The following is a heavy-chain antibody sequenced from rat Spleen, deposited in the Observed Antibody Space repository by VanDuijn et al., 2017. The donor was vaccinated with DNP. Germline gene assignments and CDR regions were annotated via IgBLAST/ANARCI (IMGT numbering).Heavy chain of an antibody. CDR1: GFTFNNYW. J-gene: IGHJ2*01. CDR2: ITSSGGTT. V-gene: IGHV5-31*01. CDR3: ARPDY. Sequence: EVQLVESGGGLVQPGRSLKLSCAASGFTFNNYWMTWIRQVPGKGLEWVASITSSGGTTYYRDSVKGRFTISRDNAKTTLYLHMDSLRSEDTATYYCARPDYWGRGIMVTVSS.